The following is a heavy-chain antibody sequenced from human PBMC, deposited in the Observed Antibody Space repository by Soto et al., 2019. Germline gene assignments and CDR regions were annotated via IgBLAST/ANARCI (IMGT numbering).Heavy chain of an antibody. J-gene: IGHJ6*02. CDR1: GFTFSSYD. Sequence: GGSLRLSCAASGFTFSSYDMHWVRQATGKGLEWASAIGTAGDTYYPGSVKGRFTISRENAKNSLYLQMNSLRAGDTAVYYCARGYGAYYYYGMDVWGQGTTVTVSS. D-gene: IGHD4-17*01. CDR3: ARGYGAYYYYGMDV. V-gene: IGHV3-13*01. CDR2: IGTAGDT.